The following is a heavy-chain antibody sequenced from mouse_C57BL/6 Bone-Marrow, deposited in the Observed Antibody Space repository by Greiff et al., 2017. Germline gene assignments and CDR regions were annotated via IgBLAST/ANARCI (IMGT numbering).Heavy chain of an antibody. CDR2: IDPENGDT. D-gene: IGHD2-3*01. J-gene: IGHJ1*03. Sequence: VQLKQSGAELVRPGASVKLSCTASGFNIKDDYMHWVKQRPEQGLEWIGWIDPENGDTEYASKFQGKATITADTSSITAYLQLSSLTSEDTAVYYCTTFLDGYYFCWYCDVWGTGTTVTVSS. V-gene: IGHV14-4*01. CDR3: TTFLDGYYFCWYCDV. CDR1: GFNIKDDY.